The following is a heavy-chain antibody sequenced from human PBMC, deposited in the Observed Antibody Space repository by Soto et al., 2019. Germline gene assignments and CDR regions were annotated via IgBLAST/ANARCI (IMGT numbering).Heavy chain of an antibody. J-gene: IGHJ4*02. Sequence: GGSLRLSCAASGFTFSDYYMSWIRQAPGKGLEWVSYISSSSSYTNYADSVKGRFTISRDNAKNSLYLQMNSLRAEDTAVYYCARAPYYYGSGTQSDFDYWGQGTLVTVSS. CDR2: ISSSSSYT. CDR3: ARAPYYYGSGTQSDFDY. CDR1: GFTFSDYY. V-gene: IGHV3-11*06. D-gene: IGHD3-10*01.